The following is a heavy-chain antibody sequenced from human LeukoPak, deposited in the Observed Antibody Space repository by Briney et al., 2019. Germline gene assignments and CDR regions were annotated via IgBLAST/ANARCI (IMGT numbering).Heavy chain of an antibody. D-gene: IGHD2-2*01. CDR1: DDSFSSHY. CDR2: IYYSGST. V-gene: IGHV4-59*08. CDR3: AVGYCSSTSCPFDY. J-gene: IGHJ4*02. Sequence: SETLSLTCAVSDDSFSSHYWTWIRQPPGKGLEWIGYIYYSGSTNYNPSLKSRVTISVDTSKNQFSLKLSSVTAADTAVYYCAVGYCSSTSCPFDYWGQGTLVTVSS.